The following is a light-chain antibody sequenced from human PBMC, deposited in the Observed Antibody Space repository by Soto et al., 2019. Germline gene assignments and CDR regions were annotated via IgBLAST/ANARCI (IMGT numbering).Light chain of an antibody. V-gene: IGLV2-14*01. CDR1: SSDIGTYNY. CDR3: SSYTTRSTQV. Sequence: QSALPQPASVSGSPGQSITISCTGTSSDIGTYNYVSWYQQHPGKVPKLMIYEVSNRPSGVSNRFSGSKSGNTASLAISGLQAEDEADYYCSSYTTRSTQVFGGGTKLTVL. J-gene: IGLJ3*02. CDR2: EVS.